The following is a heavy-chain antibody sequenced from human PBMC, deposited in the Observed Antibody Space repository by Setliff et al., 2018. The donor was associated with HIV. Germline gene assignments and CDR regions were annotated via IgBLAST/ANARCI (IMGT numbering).Heavy chain of an antibody. CDR3: ARQVSPDVRLTLIRGVSVLAY. CDR1: GYTFTGYY. J-gene: IGHJ4*02. CDR2: TNPNSGDT. Sequence: ASVKVSCKASGYTFTGYYIHWVRQAPGQGLEWMGWTNPNSGDTNYAQKFEGWVNMTRDTSINTAHMYLTRVKSDDTAVYYCARQVSPDVRLTLIRGVSVLAYWGQGTLVTVSS. D-gene: IGHD3-10*01. V-gene: IGHV1-2*04.